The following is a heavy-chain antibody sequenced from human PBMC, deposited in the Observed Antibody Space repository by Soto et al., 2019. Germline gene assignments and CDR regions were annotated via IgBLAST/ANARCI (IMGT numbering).Heavy chain of an antibody. Sequence: SETLSLTSAVSGGSISSGGYSWSWIRQPPGKGLEWIGYIYYSGSTNYNPSLKSRVTISVDTSKNQFSLKLSSVTAADTAVYYCARVPPAYNWNPRGAFDIWGQGTMVTVSS. CDR3: ARVPPAYNWNPRGAFDI. J-gene: IGHJ3*02. CDR1: GGSISSGGYS. CDR2: IYYSGST. D-gene: IGHD1-1*01. V-gene: IGHV4-61*08.